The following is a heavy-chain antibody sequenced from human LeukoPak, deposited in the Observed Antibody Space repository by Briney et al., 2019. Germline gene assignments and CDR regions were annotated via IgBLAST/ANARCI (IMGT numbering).Heavy chain of an antibody. V-gene: IGHV3-7*01. D-gene: IGHD5-18*01. Sequence: GALRLSCAASGFTFSSYWMSWVRQAPGKGLEWVANIKQDGSEKYYVDSVKGRFPISRDNAKNSLYLQMHSLRAEDTAVYYCARDPGGYGINYFDYWGQGTLVTVSS. J-gene: IGHJ4*02. CDR2: IKQDGSEK. CDR3: ARDPGGYGINYFDY. CDR1: GFTFSSYW.